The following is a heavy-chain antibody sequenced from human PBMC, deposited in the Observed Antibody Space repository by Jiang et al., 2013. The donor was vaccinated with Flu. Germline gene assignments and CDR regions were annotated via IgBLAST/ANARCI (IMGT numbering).Heavy chain of an antibody. CDR1: GFTFSDLY. V-gene: IGHV3-72*01. CDR3: ARAGSIYGGIKYFDF. CDR2: SRNRADGYTT. Sequence: ASGFTFSDLYMDWVRQGSREGGWEWVGRSRNRADGYTTESAASVKGRFTISRDDSDNSLYLQMNSLKIEDTAVYYCARAGSIYGGIKYFDFWGRGTRVTVSS. J-gene: IGHJ2*01. D-gene: IGHD5-18*01.